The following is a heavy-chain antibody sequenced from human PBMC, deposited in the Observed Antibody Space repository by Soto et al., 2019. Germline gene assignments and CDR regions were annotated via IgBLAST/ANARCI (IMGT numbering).Heavy chain of an antibody. CDR3: ASHYDSSSYYYYYGMDV. V-gene: IGHV1-69*12. Sequence: QVQLVQSGAEVKKPGSSVKVSCKASGGTFSSYAISWVRQAPGQGLEWMGGIIPIFGTADYAQKFQGRVTTNADESTSTAYMELSSLSSEDTAVYYCASHYDSSSYYYYYGMDVCGQGTTVTVSS. CDR2: IIPIFGTA. J-gene: IGHJ6*02. CDR1: GGTFSSYA. D-gene: IGHD3-22*01.